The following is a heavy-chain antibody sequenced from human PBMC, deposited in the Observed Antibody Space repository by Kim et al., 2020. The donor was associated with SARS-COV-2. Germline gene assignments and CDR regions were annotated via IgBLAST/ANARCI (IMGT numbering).Heavy chain of an antibody. J-gene: IGHJ4*02. V-gene: IGHV4-34*01. D-gene: IGHD1-26*01. CDR3: ARSNHSGEAPYTPSGSYYFDY. CDR1: GGSFSGYY. CDR2: INHSGST. Sequence: SETLSLTCAVYGGSFSGYYWSWIRQPPGKGLEWIGEINHSGSTNYNPSLKSRVTISVDTSKNQFSLKLSSVTAADTAVYYCARSNHSGEAPYTPSGSYYFDYWGQGTLVTVSS.